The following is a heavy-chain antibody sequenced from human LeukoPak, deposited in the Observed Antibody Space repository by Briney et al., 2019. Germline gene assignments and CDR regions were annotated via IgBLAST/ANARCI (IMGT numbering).Heavy chain of an antibody. CDR1: GYTFTSYG. CDR2: ISAYNGNK. Sequence: ASVTVSCKASGYTFTSYGISWVRQAPGQGLEWMGWISAYNGNKNYAQKLQGRVTMTTDTSTSTAYMELRSLRSDDTAVYYCARDYDFWSGYYTGIRMVYFDYWGQGTLVTVSS. D-gene: IGHD3-3*01. V-gene: IGHV1-18*01. J-gene: IGHJ4*02. CDR3: ARDYDFWSGYYTGIRMVYFDY.